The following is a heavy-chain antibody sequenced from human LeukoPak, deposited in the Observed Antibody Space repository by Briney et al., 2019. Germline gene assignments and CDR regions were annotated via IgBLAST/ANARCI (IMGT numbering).Heavy chain of an antibody. CDR1: GFTFSNHE. CDR2: ISNSGATV. Sequence: GGSLRLSCAASGFTFSNHEVNWVRQAPGKGLEWLSYISNSGATVYYADSVKGRFSISRDNAKNSLDLQMTSLRAEDTGIYYCARGPRAYTSGWYYFDSWGRGTLVTVSS. J-gene: IGHJ4*02. V-gene: IGHV3-48*03. D-gene: IGHD6-19*01. CDR3: ARGPRAYTSGWYYFDS.